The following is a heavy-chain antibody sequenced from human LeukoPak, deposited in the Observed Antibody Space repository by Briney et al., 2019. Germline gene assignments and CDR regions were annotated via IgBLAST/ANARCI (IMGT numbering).Heavy chain of an antibody. Sequence: PGGSLRLSCAASGFTLSSYWMNWVRQAPGKGLEWVANINQDGSEKYYVDSVKGRFTISRDNAKNSLYLQTNSLRAEDTAVYYCARVRTGSYRVDYWGQGTLLTVSS. D-gene: IGHD3-16*02. CDR3: ARVRTGSYRVDY. CDR1: GFTLSSYW. V-gene: IGHV3-7*01. J-gene: IGHJ4*02. CDR2: INQDGSEK.